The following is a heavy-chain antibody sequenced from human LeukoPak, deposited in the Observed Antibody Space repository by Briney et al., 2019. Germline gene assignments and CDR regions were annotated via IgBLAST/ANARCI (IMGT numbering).Heavy chain of an antibody. CDR2: IKQDGSEK. CDR1: GFTFSSYW. V-gene: IGHV3-7*01. D-gene: IGHD3-22*01. Sequence: GGSLRLSCAASGFTFSSYWKSWVRQPPGKGLEWVANIKQDGSEKYYVDSVKGRFTSSRDNAKNSLYLQMNSLRAEDTAVYYCARDQRIAMIVVGYNDAFDIWGQGTMVTVSS. CDR3: ARDQRIAMIVVGYNDAFDI. J-gene: IGHJ3*02.